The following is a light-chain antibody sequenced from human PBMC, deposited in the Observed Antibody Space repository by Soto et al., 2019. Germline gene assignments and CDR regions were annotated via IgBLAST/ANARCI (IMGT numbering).Light chain of an antibody. J-gene: IGLJ2*01. CDR3: CSYAGNSTYVV. Sequence: QSALTQPASVSGSPGQSITISCTGTSSDVGSYNLVSWYQQHPGKAPKLMIYEGSKRPSGVSNRFSGSKSGNTASLTISGRHAEDEAAYYCCSYAGNSTYVVFGGGTKLTVL. V-gene: IGLV2-23*01. CDR2: EGS. CDR1: SSDVGSYNL.